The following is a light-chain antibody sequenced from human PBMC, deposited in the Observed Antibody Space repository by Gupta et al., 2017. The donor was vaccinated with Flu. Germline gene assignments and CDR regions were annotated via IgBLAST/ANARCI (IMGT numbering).Light chain of an antibody. V-gene: IGLV3-1*01. CDR3: KEWESHTSV. CDR2: QDT. CDR1: KLGDKY. Sequence: SYDLTQPPSVSVSPGQTASITCSGDKLGDKYVCWYQRKTVQSPVLFIYQDTKRPSGIPEPFSDSNAGNTVNMTSSETQAMEDSDYDCKEWESHTSVFGGGTEVTVL. J-gene: IGLJ2*01.